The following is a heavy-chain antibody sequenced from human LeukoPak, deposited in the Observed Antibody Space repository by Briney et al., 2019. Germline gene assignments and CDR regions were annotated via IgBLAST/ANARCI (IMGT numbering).Heavy chain of an antibody. CDR2: IKSDGSNT. D-gene: IGHD3-22*01. CDR3: ARDGAYDSSGYYFDY. CDR1: GFTFSSYW. Sequence: QPGGSLRLSCAASGFTFSSYWMHWVRQAPGKWLVWVSRIKSDGSNTNYADSVKGRFTISRDNAKNTLHLQMNSLRAEDTAVYYCARDGAYDSSGYYFDYWGQGTLVTVSS. V-gene: IGHV3-74*01. J-gene: IGHJ4*02.